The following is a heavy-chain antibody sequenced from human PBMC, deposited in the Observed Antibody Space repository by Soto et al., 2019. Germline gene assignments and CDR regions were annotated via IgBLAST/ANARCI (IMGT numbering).Heavy chain of an antibody. J-gene: IGHJ6*01. D-gene: IGHD6-13*01. V-gene: IGHV3-64D*08. Sequence: GGSLRLSCSASGFTFSSYAMHWVRQAPGKGLEYVSAISSNGGSTYYADSVKGRFTISRDNSKNTLYLQMSSLRAEDTAVYYCVKDTDICSWYNYYYYGMVVWGQGTTVTVSS. CDR2: ISSNGGST. CDR3: VKDTDICSWYNYYYYGMVV. CDR1: GFTFSSYA.